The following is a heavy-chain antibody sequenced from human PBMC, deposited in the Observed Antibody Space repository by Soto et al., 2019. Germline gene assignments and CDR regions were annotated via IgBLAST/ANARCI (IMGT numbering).Heavy chain of an antibody. D-gene: IGHD3-10*01. J-gene: IGHJ4*02. CDR2: IIYDGSTK. V-gene: IGHV3-30*18. Sequence: QVQLVESGGGVVQPGRSLRLSCAASGFTFSRYGMHWVRQAPGKGLEWVAVIIYDGSTKYYADSVKGRFTISRDNSKSTLYLQIKSLRAEDTAVYYCAKDRMGAGVRGYFDYWGQGTLVTVSS. CDR3: AKDRMGAGVRGYFDY. CDR1: GFTFSRYG.